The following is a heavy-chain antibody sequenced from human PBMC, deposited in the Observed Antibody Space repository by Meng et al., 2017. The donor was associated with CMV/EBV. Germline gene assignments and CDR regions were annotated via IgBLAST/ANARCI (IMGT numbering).Heavy chain of an antibody. CDR2: INHSGST. CDR1: SGCY. J-gene: IGHJ4*02. V-gene: IGHV4-34*01. CDR3: ARGWGADIVVVPAAQKIFDY. Sequence: SGCYWSWIRQPPGKGLEWIGEINHSGSTNYSPSIKSRVTKSVDTSKNQFSLKLSSVTAADTAVYYCARGWGADIVVVPAAQKIFDYWGQGTLVTVSS. D-gene: IGHD2-2*01.